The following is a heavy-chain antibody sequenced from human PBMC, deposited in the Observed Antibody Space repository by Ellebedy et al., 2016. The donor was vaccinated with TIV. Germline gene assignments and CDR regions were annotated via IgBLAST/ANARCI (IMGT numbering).Heavy chain of an antibody. CDR2: IYYSGST. J-gene: IGHJ4*02. Sequence: SETLSLTXTVSGGSISSVGYYWSWIRQHPGKGLEWIGYIYYSGSTNYNPSLKSRVTISVDTSKNQFSLKLSSVTAADTAVYYCARDSYGDYDYWGQGTLVTVSS. V-gene: IGHV4-61*08. D-gene: IGHD4-17*01. CDR3: ARDSYGDYDY. CDR1: GGSISSVGYY.